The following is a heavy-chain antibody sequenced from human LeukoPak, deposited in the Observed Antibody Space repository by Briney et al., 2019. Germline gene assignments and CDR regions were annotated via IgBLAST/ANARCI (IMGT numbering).Heavy chain of an antibody. CDR2: VYHSGST. J-gene: IGHJ3*02. V-gene: IGHV4-38-2*02. CDR1: GNSINSGYY. Sequence: PSETLSLTCTVSGNSINSGYYWGWIRQPPGKGLEWIGSVYHSGSTYYNPSLKSRVTISVDTSKNQFSLKLSSVTAADTAVYYCVRDCSSTSCYKRAFDIWGQGTMVTVSS. D-gene: IGHD2-2*02. CDR3: VRDCSSTSCYKRAFDI.